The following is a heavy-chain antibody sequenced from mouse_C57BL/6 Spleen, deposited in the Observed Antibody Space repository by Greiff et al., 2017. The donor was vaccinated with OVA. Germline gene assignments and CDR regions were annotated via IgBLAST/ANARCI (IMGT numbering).Heavy chain of an antibody. CDR3: ARHGGSSPYAMDY. J-gene: IGHJ4*01. D-gene: IGHD1-1*01. Sequence: QVQLQQSGPGLVAPSQSLSITCTVSGFSLTSYGVHWVRQPPGKGLEWLVVIWSDGSTTYNSALKSRLSISKDNSKSQVFLKMNSLQTDDTAMYYCARHGGSSPYAMDYWGQGTSVTVSS. V-gene: IGHV2-6-1*01. CDR1: GFSLTSYG. CDR2: IWSDGST.